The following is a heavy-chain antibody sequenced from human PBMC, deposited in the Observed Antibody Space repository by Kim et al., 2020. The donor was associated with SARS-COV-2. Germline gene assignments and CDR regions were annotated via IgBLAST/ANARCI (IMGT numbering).Heavy chain of an antibody. CDR2: IRSKAYGGTT. CDR3: TRDRYYGSGSYYTNWFDP. Sequence: GGSLRLSCTASGFTFGDYAMSWFRQAPGKGLEWVGFIRSKAYGGTTEYAASMKGRFTISRDDSKSIAYLQMNSLKTEDTAVYYCTRDRYYGSGSYYTNWFDPWGQGTLVTVSS. D-gene: IGHD3-10*01. CDR1: GFTFGDYA. J-gene: IGHJ5*02. V-gene: IGHV3-49*03.